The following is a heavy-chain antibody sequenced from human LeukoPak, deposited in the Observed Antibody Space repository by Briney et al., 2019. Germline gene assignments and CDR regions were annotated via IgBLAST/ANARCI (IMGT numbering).Heavy chain of an antibody. CDR3: ARSSTFLHAFDI. D-gene: IGHD3-16*01. CDR1: GGSISSSSYY. Sequence: SETLSLTCTVSGGSISSSSYYWGWLRQPPGKGLEWIGYLYYSGSTDYNPSLKSRVTISVDTSKNQFSLKLSSVTAADTALYYCARSSTFLHAFDIWGQGTMVTVSS. V-gene: IGHV4-61*05. J-gene: IGHJ3*02. CDR2: LYYSGST.